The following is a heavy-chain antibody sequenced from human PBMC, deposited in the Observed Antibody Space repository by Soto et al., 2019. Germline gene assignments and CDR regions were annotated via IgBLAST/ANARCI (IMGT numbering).Heavy chain of an antibody. CDR1: GFTFTSSA. CDR2: IVVGSGNT. CDR3: AAVGMRYSNYDPWDYYGMDV. D-gene: IGHD4-4*01. J-gene: IGHJ6*02. Sequence: SVKVSFKASGFTFTSSAVQWLRQARGQRLEWIGWIVVGSGNTNYAQKFQERVTITRDMSTSTAYMELSSLRSEDTAVYYCAAVGMRYSNYDPWDYYGMDVWGQGTTVTVSS. V-gene: IGHV1-58*01.